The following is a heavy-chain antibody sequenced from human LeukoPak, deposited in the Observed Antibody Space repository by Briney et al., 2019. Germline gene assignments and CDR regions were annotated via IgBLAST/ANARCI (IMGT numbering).Heavy chain of an antibody. CDR2: VSGSGGAT. D-gene: IGHD1-1*01. J-gene: IGHJ6*03. CDR3: AKNRGGTYKYYMDV. CDR1: GFTFNNYA. Sequence: PGGSLRLSCAASGFTFNNYAMSWVRQAPGMGLKWLSYVSGSGGATYYTASVKGRFTISRDNSKNTVYLQMGSLRAEDTAVYYCAKNRGGTYKYYMDVWGNGTTVTVSS. V-gene: IGHV3-23*01.